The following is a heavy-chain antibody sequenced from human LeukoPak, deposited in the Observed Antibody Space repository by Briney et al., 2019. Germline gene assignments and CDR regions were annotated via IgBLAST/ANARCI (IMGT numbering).Heavy chain of an antibody. CDR2: INPSGGST. J-gene: IGHJ3*02. CDR3: ASSIMYYYDSCGVVGAFDI. V-gene: IGHV1-46*01. D-gene: IGHD3-22*01. Sequence: ASVKVSCKASGYTFTSYYMHWVRQAPGQGLEWMGTINPSGGSTSYAQKFQGRVTMTRDMSTSTVYMELSSLRSEDTAVYYCASSIMYYYDSCGVVGAFDIWGQGTMVTVSS. CDR1: GYTFTSYY.